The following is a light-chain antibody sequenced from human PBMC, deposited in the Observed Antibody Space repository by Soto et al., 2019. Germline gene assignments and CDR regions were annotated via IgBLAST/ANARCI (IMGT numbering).Light chain of an antibody. J-gene: IGLJ3*02. CDR2: EVS. V-gene: IGLV2-18*02. CDR3: RSFASSATLV. CDR1: SSDIGYHNR. Sequence: QSALTQPPSVSGSPGQSVTISCTGTSSDIGYHNRVSWYQQPPGTAPKLMIYEVSTRYSGVPDRFSGSKSGNTASLTISGLQAEDAADYYCRSFASSATLVFGGGTKVTVL.